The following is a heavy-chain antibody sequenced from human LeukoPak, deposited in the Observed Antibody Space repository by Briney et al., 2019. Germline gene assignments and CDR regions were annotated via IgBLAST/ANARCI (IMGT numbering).Heavy chain of an antibody. CDR2: IYYSGST. CDR3: ARGRVLRYFDWLMDWFDP. D-gene: IGHD3-9*01. J-gene: IGHJ5*02. CDR1: GGTISSYY. Sequence: KPSETLSLTCTVSGGTISSYYWSWIRQPPGKGMEWIGFIYYSGSTNYNPSLKSRVTISVDTSKNQFSLKLSSVTAADTAVYYCARGRVLRYFDWLMDWFDPWGQGTLVTVSS. V-gene: IGHV4-59*01.